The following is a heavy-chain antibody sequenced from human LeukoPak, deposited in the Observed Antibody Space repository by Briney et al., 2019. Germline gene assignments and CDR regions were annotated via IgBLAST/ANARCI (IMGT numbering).Heavy chain of an antibody. V-gene: IGHV1-24*01. Sequence: ASVKVSCKVSGYTLTELSMHWVRQAPGKGLEWMGGFDPEDGETIYAQKFQGRVTMIEDTSTDTAYMELSSLRSEDTAVYYCATDSTLWDVGGTAAGHWGQGTLVTVSS. D-gene: IGHD6-13*01. CDR2: FDPEDGET. J-gene: IGHJ4*02. CDR3: ATDSTLWDVGGTAAGH. CDR1: GYTLTELS.